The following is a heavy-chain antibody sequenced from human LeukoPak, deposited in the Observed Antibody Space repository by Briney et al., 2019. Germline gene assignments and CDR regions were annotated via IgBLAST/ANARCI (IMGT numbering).Heavy chain of an antibody. J-gene: IGHJ6*02. CDR1: GFTFSTYA. D-gene: IGHD5-24*01. V-gene: IGHV3-23*01. Sequence: PGRSLRLSCAASGFTFSTYAMSWVRQAPGKGLEWVSTIIDSGGTTYYAESVEGRFTISRDNSRNTLYLQMNSLRAEDTALYYCVKYTIYYFGMDVWGQGTTVTVSS. CDR2: IIDSGGTT. CDR3: VKYTIYYFGMDV.